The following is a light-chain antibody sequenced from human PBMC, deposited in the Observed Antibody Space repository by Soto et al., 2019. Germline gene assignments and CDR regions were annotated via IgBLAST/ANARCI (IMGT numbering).Light chain of an antibody. CDR3: CSYASRSSYV. J-gene: IGLJ1*01. CDR1: TSDVGGYNL. V-gene: IGLV2-23*01. Sequence: QSALTQPASVSGSPGQSITISCSGTTSDVGGYNLVSWYQQHTAKAPKLLIYEGTPRPSGVSSRFSGSKSGNTASLTISGLQAEDEADYYCCSYASRSSYVFGTGTKVTVL. CDR2: EGT.